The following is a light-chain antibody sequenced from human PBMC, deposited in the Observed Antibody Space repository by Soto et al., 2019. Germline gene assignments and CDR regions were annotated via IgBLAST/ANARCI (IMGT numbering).Light chain of an antibody. V-gene: IGLV2-14*01. CDR3: SSYTSSSTHVV. Sequence: QSVLTQPASVSGSPGQSITISCTGTSSDVGGYNYVSWYQQHTGKAPKLMIYDVSNRPSGVSNRFSGYKSGNTASLTISGLQAEDEADYYCSSYTSSSTHVVFGGGTKLTVL. CDR2: DVS. CDR1: SSDVGGYNY. J-gene: IGLJ2*01.